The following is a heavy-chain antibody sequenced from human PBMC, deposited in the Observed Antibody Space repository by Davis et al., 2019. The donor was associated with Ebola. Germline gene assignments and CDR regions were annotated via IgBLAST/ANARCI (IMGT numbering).Heavy chain of an antibody. CDR2: IYPDDSDT. J-gene: IGHJ6*02. V-gene: IGHV5-51*01. D-gene: IGHD6-25*01. CDR1: GYSFANCW. Sequence: GESLKISCQASGYSFANCWIGWVRQMPGKGLEWMGIIYPDDSDTRYSPSFQGQVTISADMSISTAYLQWSSLKASDTAMYYCARRNFEQRGMDVWGQGTTVSVS. CDR3: ARRNFEQRGMDV.